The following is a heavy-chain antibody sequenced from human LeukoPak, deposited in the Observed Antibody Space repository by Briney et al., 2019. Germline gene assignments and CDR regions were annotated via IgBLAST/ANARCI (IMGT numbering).Heavy chain of an antibody. D-gene: IGHD3-3*01. J-gene: IGHJ3*02. V-gene: IGHV4-61*01. Sequence: SETLSLTCTDSGGSVSSGSYYWSWIRQPPGKGLEWIGYIYYSGSTNYNPSLKSRVTISVDTSKNQFSLKLSSVTAADTAIYYCAKRRFLEWLSPHAFDIWGQGTMVTVSS. CDR3: AKRRFLEWLSPHAFDI. CDR1: GGSVSSGSYY. CDR2: IYYSGST.